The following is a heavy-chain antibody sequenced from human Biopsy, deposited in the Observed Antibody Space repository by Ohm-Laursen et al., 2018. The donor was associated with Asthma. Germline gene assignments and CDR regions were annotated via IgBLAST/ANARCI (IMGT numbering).Heavy chain of an antibody. V-gene: IGHV1-69*13. Sequence: ASVKVSCKSLGGTFNTYVIGWVRQAPGQGLEWIGGINSVFGTTTYPQKFQDRVTITADDSTSTVYMELSSLRSEDTAVYYCARKAGSCISRTCYSLDFWGQGTLATVSS. CDR2: INSVFGTT. CDR3: ARKAGSCISRTCYSLDF. CDR1: GGTFNTYV. J-gene: IGHJ4*02. D-gene: IGHD2-2*01.